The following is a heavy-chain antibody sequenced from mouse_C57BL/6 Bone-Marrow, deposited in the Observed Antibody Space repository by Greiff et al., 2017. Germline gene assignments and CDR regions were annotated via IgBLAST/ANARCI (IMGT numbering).Heavy chain of an antibody. CDR3: ARGGYYFDY. J-gene: IGHJ2*01. CDR2: IDPSDSYT. D-gene: IGHD3-1*01. Sequence: QVHVKQPGAELVMPGASVKLSCKASGYTFTSYWMHWVKQRPGQGLEWIGEIDPSDSYTNYNQKFKGKSTLTVDKSSSTAYMQRSSLTSEDSAVYYCARGGYYFDYWGQGTTLTVSS. CDR1: GYTFTSYW. V-gene: IGHV1-69*01.